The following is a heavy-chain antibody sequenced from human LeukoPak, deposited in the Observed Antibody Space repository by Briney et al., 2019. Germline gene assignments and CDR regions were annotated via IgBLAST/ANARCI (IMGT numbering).Heavy chain of an antibody. CDR1: GFTFSSYE. V-gene: IGHV3-48*03. Sequence: GGSLRLSCAASGFTFSSYEMNWVRQAPGKGLEWVSYISSSGSNIYYADSVKGRFTISRDNAKNSLYLQMNSLRAEDTAVYYCAMVLTGYRGYFDLWGRGTLVTVSS. J-gene: IGHJ2*01. CDR3: AMVLTGYRGYFDL. CDR2: ISSSGSNI. D-gene: IGHD3-9*01.